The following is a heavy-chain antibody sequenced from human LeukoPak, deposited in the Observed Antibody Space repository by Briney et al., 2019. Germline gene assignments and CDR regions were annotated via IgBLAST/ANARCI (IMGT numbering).Heavy chain of an antibody. CDR1: GGSISSSNW. D-gene: IGHD2-15*01. CDR3: AGWGLYCSGGSCYSNWFDP. Sequence: SGTLSLTCAVSGGSISSSNWWSWVRQPPGKGLEWIGEIYHSGSTNYNPSLKSRVTISVDKSKNQFSLKLSSVTAADTAVYYCAGWGLYCSGGSCYSNWFDPWGQGTLVTVSS. CDR2: IYHSGST. V-gene: IGHV4-4*02. J-gene: IGHJ5*02.